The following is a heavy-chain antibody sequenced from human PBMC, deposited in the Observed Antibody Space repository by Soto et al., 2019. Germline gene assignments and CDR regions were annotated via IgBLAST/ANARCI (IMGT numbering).Heavy chain of an antibody. J-gene: IGHJ4*02. Sequence: ASVKVSCKASGHTFTNYYIHWVRQAPGQGLEWMGIINPSSGSISYAQKFQGRVTTIRDTSTSTVYMELSSLRSEDTVVDYCASPYGDYGFDFWGQGTMVTVSS. V-gene: IGHV1-46*01. CDR2: INPSSGSI. CDR3: ASPYGDYGFDF. CDR1: GHTFTNYY. D-gene: IGHD4-17*01.